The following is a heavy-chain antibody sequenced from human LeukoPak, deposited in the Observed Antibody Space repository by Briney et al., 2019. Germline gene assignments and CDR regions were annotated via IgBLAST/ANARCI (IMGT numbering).Heavy chain of an antibody. D-gene: IGHD2-15*01. V-gene: IGHV4-30-2*01. CDR1: GGSISSGGYS. J-gene: IGHJ6*02. CDR2: IYHTGST. CDR3: AGVLLLYFYYGMDV. Sequence: PSQTLSLTCALSGGSISSGGYSWSWIRQPPGKGLEWIGYIYHTGSTYYNPSLKSRVTISVDRSKNQFSLKLSSVTAADTAVYYCAGVLLLYFYYGMDVWGQGTTVTLSS.